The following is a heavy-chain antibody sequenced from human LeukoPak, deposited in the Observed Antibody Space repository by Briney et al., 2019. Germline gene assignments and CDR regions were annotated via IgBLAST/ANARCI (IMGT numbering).Heavy chain of an antibody. V-gene: IGHV3-48*01. J-gene: IGHJ3*02. CDR1: GFTFSSYS. Sequence: PGGSLRLSCAASGFTFSSYSMNWVRQAPGKGLEWVSHISRSSSTIYYADSVKGRFTISRDNAKNSLYLQMNSLRAEDTAVYYCAILDAFDIWGQGTMVTISS. CDR3: AILDAFDI. CDR2: ISRSSSTI.